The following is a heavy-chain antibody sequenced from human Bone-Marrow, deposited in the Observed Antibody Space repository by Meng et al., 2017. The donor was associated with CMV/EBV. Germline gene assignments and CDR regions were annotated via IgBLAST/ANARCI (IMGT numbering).Heavy chain of an antibody. V-gene: IGHV3-74*01. Sequence: HLVEAGGGLAQPGGSLRLSCVASGVTFSGNWMNWVRLAPGKGLVWVSRIKSDGSSTRYADSVKGRFTISRDNAQNTLYLQMNSLSAEDTAVYYCVRGGITVNYYFDYWGQGTLVTVSS. CDR2: IKSDGSST. CDR3: VRGGITVNYYFDY. J-gene: IGHJ4*02. D-gene: IGHD4-11*01. CDR1: GVTFSGNW.